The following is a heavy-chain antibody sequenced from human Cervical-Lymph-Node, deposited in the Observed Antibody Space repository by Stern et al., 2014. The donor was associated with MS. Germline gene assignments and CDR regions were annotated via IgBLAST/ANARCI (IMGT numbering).Heavy chain of an antibody. Sequence: QLVESGGGVVQPGRSLRLSCAASGFTFSSYGMHWVRQAPGKGLEWVAVIWYDGSNKYYADSVKGRFTISRDNSKNTLYLQMNSLRAEDTAVYYCAREGVTILGHDWFDPWGQGTLVTVSS. J-gene: IGHJ5*02. CDR2: IWYDGSNK. CDR1: GFTFSSYG. D-gene: IGHD3-9*01. V-gene: IGHV3-33*01. CDR3: AREGVTILGHDWFDP.